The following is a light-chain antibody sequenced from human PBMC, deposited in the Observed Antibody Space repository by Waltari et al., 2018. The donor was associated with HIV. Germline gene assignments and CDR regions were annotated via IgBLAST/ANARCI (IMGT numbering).Light chain of an antibody. J-gene: IGLJ2*01. Sequence: QSVLTQPPSASGTPGQRVAISCSGSSSNIGSNSVTWYQQVPGAAPKLIINRTNQRPSGVPGRFSGSKSGTAGSLAISALQSEDEADYYCAAWDDNRNTVVFGGGTKLTVL. CDR1: SSNIGSNS. CDR2: RTN. V-gene: IGLV1-44*01. CDR3: AAWDDNRNTVV.